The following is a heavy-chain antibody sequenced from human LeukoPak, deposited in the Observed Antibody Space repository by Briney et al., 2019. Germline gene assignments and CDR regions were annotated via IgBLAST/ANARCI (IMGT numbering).Heavy chain of an antibody. D-gene: IGHD1-26*01. CDR1: GGSISSSSYY. V-gene: IGHV4-39*01. Sequence: PSETLSVTCTVSGGSISSSSYYWGWIRQPPGKGLEWIGSIYYSGSTYYNPSLKSRVTISVDTSKTQFSLKLSSVTAADTAVYYCARPISWARGAFDIWGQGTMVTVSS. CDR2: IYYSGST. CDR3: ARPISWARGAFDI. J-gene: IGHJ3*02.